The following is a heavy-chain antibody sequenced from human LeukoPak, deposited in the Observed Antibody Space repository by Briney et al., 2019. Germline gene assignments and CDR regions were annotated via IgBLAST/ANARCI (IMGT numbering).Heavy chain of an antibody. Sequence: GGSLRLSCAASGFTFSRYSMNWVRQAPGKGLEWVSSISISSNYIYYADSVKGRFTISRDNSKNTLYLQMNSLRAEDTAVYYCAKGLNIAVTGTPWFDPWGQGTLVTVSS. J-gene: IGHJ5*02. CDR3: AKGLNIAVTGTPWFDP. CDR2: ISISSNYI. V-gene: IGHV3-21*04. CDR1: GFTFSRYS. D-gene: IGHD6-13*01.